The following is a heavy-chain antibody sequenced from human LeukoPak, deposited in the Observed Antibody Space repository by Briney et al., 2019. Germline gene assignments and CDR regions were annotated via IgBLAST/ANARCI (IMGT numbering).Heavy chain of an antibody. V-gene: IGHV3-21*01. CDR3: ARRLVGALDGMDV. D-gene: IGHD4/OR15-4a*01. J-gene: IGHJ6*02. Sequence: GGSLRLSCAASGFTFSSYCINWVRQAPGKGLEWVSSISSSSRYIYYADSVKGRFTISRDNAKNSLYLQMNSLRAEDTAVYYCARRLVGALDGMDVWGQGTTVTVSS. CDR2: ISSSSRYI. CDR1: GFTFSSYC.